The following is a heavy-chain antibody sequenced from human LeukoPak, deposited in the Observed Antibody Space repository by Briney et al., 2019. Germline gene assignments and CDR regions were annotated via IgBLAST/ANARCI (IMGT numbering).Heavy chain of an antibody. V-gene: IGHV3-7*03. CDR3: ATQGIRLGESSSLYRFADY. D-gene: IGHD3-16*02. CDR1: GFIFSNYW. Sequence: PGRSLRLSCEASGFIFSNYWMNWVRQAPGKGLEWVANIKQDGSETHYVDSVKGRFTISRDNARNSLYLQMDGLRAEDTAVYYCATQGIRLGESSSLYRFADYWGQGTLITVSS. CDR2: IKQDGSET. J-gene: IGHJ4*02.